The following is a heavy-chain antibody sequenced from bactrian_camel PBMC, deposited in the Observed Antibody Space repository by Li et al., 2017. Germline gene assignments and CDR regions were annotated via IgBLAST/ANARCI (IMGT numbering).Heavy chain of an antibody. D-gene: IGHD1*01. CDR1: PYTGSTTI. J-gene: IGHJ4*01. CDR2: GDGPGDRRT. V-gene: IGHV3S40*01. CDR3: AATRGPLPVRLAFEEDRYNY. Sequence: DVQLVESGGGSVQAGGSLRLSCSTSPYTGSTTIMAWFRRTPEKQQPWGVAAVSAGDGPGDRRTYYDDSVKGRFTISQDDANNTVYLQMDSLKAEDTATYYCAATRGPLPVRLAFEEDRYNYWGQGTQVTVS.